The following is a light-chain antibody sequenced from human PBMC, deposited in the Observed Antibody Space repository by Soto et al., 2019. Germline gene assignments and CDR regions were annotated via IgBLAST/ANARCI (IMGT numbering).Light chain of an antibody. CDR1: QSVRSSY. V-gene: IGKV3-20*01. CDR3: QQYGSSPPT. J-gene: IGKJ1*01. Sequence: EIVLTQSPGTLSLSPGERATLSCRASQSVRSSYLAWYQQKPGQAPRLLIYGASIRATGIPDRFGGSGSGTDFTLTISRLEPEDFAVYYCQQYGSSPPTFGQGTKVDIK. CDR2: GAS.